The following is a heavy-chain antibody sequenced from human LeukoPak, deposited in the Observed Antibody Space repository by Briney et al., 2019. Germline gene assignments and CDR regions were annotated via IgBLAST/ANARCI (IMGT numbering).Heavy chain of an antibody. J-gene: IGHJ4*02. CDR1: GGSFSGYY. V-gene: IGHV4-34*01. CDR3: AKFNGDADY. CDR2: INHSGST. D-gene: IGHD2-8*01. Sequence: SVTLALTCAVYGGSFSGYYWSWIRQPPGKGLEWIGEINHSGSTNYNPSLKSRVTISVDTSKNQFSLKLSSVTAADTAVYYCAKFNGDADYWGQGTLVTVSS.